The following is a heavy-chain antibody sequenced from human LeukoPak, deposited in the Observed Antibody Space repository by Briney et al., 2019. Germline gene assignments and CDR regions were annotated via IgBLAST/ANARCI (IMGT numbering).Heavy chain of an antibody. CDR3: ARSGRGGAFDI. CDR2: FYSDGSRT. CDR1: GFTLSSYW. Sequence: GGSLRLSCAGSGFTLSSYWTHWVRQAPGKGLVWVSRFYSDGSRTNYADSVKGRFTISGDNAKNTQYLQMNSLGAEDTAVYYCARSGRGGAFDIWGQGTMVTVSS. D-gene: IGHD1-26*01. J-gene: IGHJ3*02. V-gene: IGHV3-74*01.